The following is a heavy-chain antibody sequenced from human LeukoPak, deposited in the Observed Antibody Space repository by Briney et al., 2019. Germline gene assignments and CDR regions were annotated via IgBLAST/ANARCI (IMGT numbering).Heavy chain of an antibody. CDR1: GYTFISYG. D-gene: IGHD2-21*02. Sequence: ASVNVSCKASGYTFISYGISWVRQAPGQGLEWMGWFSGYNGNTKYAQNLQSRVTMTTDTSTSTAYMELRSLRSDDTAVYYCARGLGVVTAQSEQPKPRYFDLWGRGTQVTVSS. CDR2: FSGYNGNT. J-gene: IGHJ2*01. CDR3: ARGLGVVTAQSEQPKPRYFDL. V-gene: IGHV1-18*01.